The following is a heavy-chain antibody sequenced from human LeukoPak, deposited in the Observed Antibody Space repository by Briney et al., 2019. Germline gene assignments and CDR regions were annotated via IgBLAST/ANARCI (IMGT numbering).Heavy chain of an antibody. Sequence: ASVKVSCKASGYTFTSYYMHWVRQAPGQGLEWMGIINPSGGSTSYAQKFQGRVTMTRDTSTSTVYMELSSLRPEDTAVYYCARDLRGDYGEAISDYWGQGTLVTVSS. CDR1: GYTFTSYY. J-gene: IGHJ4*02. D-gene: IGHD4-17*01. CDR2: INPSGGST. CDR3: ARDLRGDYGEAISDY. V-gene: IGHV1-46*01.